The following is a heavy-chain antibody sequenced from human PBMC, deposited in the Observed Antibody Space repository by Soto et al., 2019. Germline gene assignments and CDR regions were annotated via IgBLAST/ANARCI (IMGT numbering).Heavy chain of an antibody. J-gene: IGHJ4*02. D-gene: IGHD3-9*01. CDR1: GYTFTAYG. CDR3: ARELNTDPTAYYSFAY. Sequence: ASVKVSCKTSGYTFTAYGLAGLLQAALRRPEWLGWVGTANANTNYAEKFQGRVTMTTDRSTTTTYMELRSLRSDDTAVYYCARELNTDPTAYYSFAYWGQGTLVTVSS. V-gene: IGHV1-18*01. CDR2: VGTANANT.